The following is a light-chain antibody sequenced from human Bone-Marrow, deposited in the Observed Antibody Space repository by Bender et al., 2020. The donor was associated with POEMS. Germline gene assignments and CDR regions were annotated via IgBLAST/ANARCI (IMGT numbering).Light chain of an antibody. J-gene: IGLJ2*01. CDR1: SGHSNNA. V-gene: IGLV4-69*01. Sequence: QVVLTQSPSASASLGASVRLTCTLSSGHSNNAIAWHQQQPEKGPRYLMKINSDGSHTKGDGIPDRFSGSSSGAERYLTISSLQSEDEADYYCQTWGTGMVFGGGTKVTVL. CDR2: INSDGSH. CDR3: QTWGTGMV.